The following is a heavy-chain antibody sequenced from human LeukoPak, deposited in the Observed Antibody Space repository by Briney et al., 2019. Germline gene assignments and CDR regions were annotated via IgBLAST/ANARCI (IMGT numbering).Heavy chain of an antibody. J-gene: IGHJ5*02. D-gene: IGHD2-15*01. CDR2: IYYSGST. CDR1: GGSISSYY. Sequence: SETLSLTCTVSGGSISSYYWSWIRQPPGKGLEWIGYIYYSGSTNCNPSLKSRVTISVDTSKIQFSLKLSSVTAADTAVYYCARVLVVVAATAIWFDPWGQGTLVTVSS. V-gene: IGHV4-59*01. CDR3: ARVLVVVAATAIWFDP.